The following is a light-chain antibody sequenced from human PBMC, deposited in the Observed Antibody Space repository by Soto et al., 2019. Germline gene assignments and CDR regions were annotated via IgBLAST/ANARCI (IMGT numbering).Light chain of an antibody. CDR1: SSDVGGYNY. Sequence: QSALTQPASVSGSPGQSMTISCTGTSSDVGGYNYVSWYQHHPGKAPKLIIYDVSTRPSEVSNRFSGSKSGNTASLTISGLQPEDEADYYCSSYTTSNTRQIVFGTGTKLTAL. CDR2: DVS. J-gene: IGLJ1*01. V-gene: IGLV2-14*03. CDR3: SSYTTSNTRQIV.